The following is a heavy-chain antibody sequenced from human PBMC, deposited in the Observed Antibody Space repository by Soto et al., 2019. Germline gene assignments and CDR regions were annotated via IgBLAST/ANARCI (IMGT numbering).Heavy chain of an antibody. J-gene: IGHJ4*02. D-gene: IGHD7-27*01. Sequence: GGSLRLSCTASGFTFGNYGMSWVRQTPGKGLECVSGIGGDGSGTYYADSVKGRFTISRDNSKSTLSLQMNSLRAEDTAVYYCAKDTPAWRQVWGYDYWGQGVQVTVSS. CDR2: IGGDGSGT. CDR3: AKDTPAWRQVWGYDY. V-gene: IGHV3-23*01. CDR1: GFTFGNYG.